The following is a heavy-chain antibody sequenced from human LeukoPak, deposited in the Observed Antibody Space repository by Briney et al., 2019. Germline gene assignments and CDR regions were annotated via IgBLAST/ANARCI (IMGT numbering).Heavy chain of an antibody. CDR2: MNPSSGDT. CDR1: GYPFSNYD. Sequence: ASVKVSSTASGYPFSNYDVNWVRQAPGQGLEWMAWMNPSSGDTGYAQKFQGRLTMSSNISMNTASMELRSLTSEDTAVYFCARSRGGYYIHVWGTGTPVTVSS. J-gene: IGHJ6*03. V-gene: IGHV1-8*01. CDR3: ARSRGGYYIHV. D-gene: IGHD3-16*01.